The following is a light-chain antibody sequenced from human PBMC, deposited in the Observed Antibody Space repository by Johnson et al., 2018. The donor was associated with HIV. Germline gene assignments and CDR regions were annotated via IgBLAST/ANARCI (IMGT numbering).Light chain of an antibody. CDR3: GTWDSSLSAPYI. CDR1: ISNIGNNY. V-gene: IGLV1-51*01. Sequence: QSVLTQPPSVSAAPGQKVTISCSGIISNIGNNYVSWYQQLPGPAPKLLIYANNKRPSGLPDRFSGSKSCTSATLGITGLPTGDEADYYCGTWDSSLSAPYIFGTGTKVTVL. J-gene: IGLJ1*01. CDR2: ANN.